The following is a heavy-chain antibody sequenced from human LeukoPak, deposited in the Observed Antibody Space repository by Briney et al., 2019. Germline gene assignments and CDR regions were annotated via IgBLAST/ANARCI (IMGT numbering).Heavy chain of an antibody. V-gene: IGHV3-33*01. CDR3: ARDFYYDSSGPIDY. CDR2: IWYDVSNK. CDR1: GFTFSSYG. J-gene: IGHJ4*02. Sequence: GGSLRLSCAASGFTFSSYGMHWVRQAPGKGLEWVAVIWYDVSNKYYADSVRGRFTISRDNSKNTLYLQMNSLRAEDTAVYYCARDFYYDSSGPIDYWGQGALVTVSS. D-gene: IGHD3-22*01.